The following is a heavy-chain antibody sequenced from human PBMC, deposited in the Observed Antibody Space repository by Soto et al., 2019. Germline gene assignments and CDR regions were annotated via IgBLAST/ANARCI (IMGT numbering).Heavy chain of an antibody. CDR3: ARRSSCSLGSLCDP. CDR2: MYYTGNK. D-gene: IGHD6-6*01. J-gene: IGHJ5*02. Sequence: SETLSLTCTVSGGSMSSSTYYWDWIRQPPGKGLEWIGAMYYTGNKNYNPSLESRVTMSVATSKYQFSLNLRSVTPNATAVSDCARRSSCSLGSLCDPWGWGSLGTLAS. CDR1: GGSMSSSTYY. V-gene: IGHV4-39*01.